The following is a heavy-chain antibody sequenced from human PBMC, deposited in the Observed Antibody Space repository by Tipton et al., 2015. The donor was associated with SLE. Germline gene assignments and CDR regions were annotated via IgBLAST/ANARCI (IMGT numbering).Heavy chain of an antibody. D-gene: IGHD3-22*01. CDR3: ARSLYDSSGYTSARDAFDI. Sequence: LRLSCAVSDYSISSGYYWGWIRQPPGKGLEWIGYIYYSGSTNYNPPLKSRVTISVDTSKNQFSLKLSSVTAADTAVYYCARSLYDSSGYTSARDAFDIWGQGTMVTVSS. CDR2: IYYSGST. V-gene: IGHV4-61*01. J-gene: IGHJ3*02. CDR1: DYSISSGYY.